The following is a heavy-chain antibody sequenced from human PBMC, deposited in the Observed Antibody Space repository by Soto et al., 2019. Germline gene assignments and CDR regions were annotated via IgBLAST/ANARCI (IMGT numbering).Heavy chain of an antibody. CDR1: GFTFSSYA. D-gene: IGHD6-13*01. CDR3: ARGARYSSSWYPIGYGMDV. CDR2: ISYDGSNK. V-gene: IGHV3-30-3*01. J-gene: IGHJ6*02. Sequence: GGSLRLSCAASGFTFSSYAMHWVRQAPGKGLEWVAVISYDGSNKYYADSVKGRFTISRDNSKNTLYLQMNSLRAEDTAVYYCARGARYSSSWYPIGYGMDVWGQGTTVTVSS.